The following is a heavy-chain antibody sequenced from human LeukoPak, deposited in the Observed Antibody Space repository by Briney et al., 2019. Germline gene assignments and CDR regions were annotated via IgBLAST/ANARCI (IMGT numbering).Heavy chain of an antibody. J-gene: IGHJ4*02. D-gene: IGHD2-21*02. V-gene: IGHV3-66*02. CDR3: ARVGGDLLNGYFDY. CDR1: GFTLSNNY. Sequence: GGSLRLSCAASGFTLSNNYISGVPDAPGKALEGGSVIYSGGSTYYADSVRDRFTISRDNSKNTLFLQVNSLRAEDTAVYYCARVGGDLLNGYFDYWGQGTLVTVSS. CDR2: IYSGGST.